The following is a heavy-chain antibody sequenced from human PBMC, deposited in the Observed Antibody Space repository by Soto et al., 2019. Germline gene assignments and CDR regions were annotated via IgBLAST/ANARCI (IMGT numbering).Heavy chain of an antibody. J-gene: IGHJ5*02. CDR2: IIPIFGTA. CDR1: GGTFSSYA. D-gene: IGHD6-19*01. CDR3: ARDRGPMEVGIIAVAGTWKWFDP. V-gene: IGHV1-69*13. Sequence: SVKVSCKASGGTFSSYAISWVRQAPGQGLEWMGGIIPIFGTANYAQKFQGRVTITADESTSTAYMELSSLRSEDTAVYYCARDRGPMEVGIIAVAGTWKWFDPWGQGTLVTVSS.